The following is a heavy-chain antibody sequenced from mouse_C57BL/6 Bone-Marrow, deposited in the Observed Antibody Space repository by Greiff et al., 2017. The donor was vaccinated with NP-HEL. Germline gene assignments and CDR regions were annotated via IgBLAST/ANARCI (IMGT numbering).Heavy chain of an antibody. CDR2: IYPSDSET. CDR1: GYTFTSYW. V-gene: IGHV1-61*01. J-gene: IGHJ2*01. Sequence: VQLQQPGAELVRPGSSVKLSCKASGYTFTSYWMDWVKQRPGQGLEWIGNIYPSDSETHYNQKFKDKATLTVDKSSSTAYMQLSSLTSEDSAVYYCARGERIDYWGQGTTLTVSS. CDR3: ARGERIDY.